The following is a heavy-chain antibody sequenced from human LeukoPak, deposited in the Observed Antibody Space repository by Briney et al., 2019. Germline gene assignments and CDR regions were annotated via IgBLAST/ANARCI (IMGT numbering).Heavy chain of an antibody. D-gene: IGHD2-2*02. CDR3: ARETYREGDFDY. V-gene: IGHV4-59*01. CDR2: IYYSGST. J-gene: IGHJ4*02. Sequence: SETLSLTCTVSGGSISSYYWSWIRQPPGKGLEWIGYIYYSGSTNYNPSLKSRVTISVDTSKNQFSLKLSSVTAADTAVYYCARETYREGDFDYWGQGTLVTVSS. CDR1: GGSISSYY.